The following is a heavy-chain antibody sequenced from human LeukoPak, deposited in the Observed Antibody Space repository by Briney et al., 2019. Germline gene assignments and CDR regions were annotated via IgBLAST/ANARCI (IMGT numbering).Heavy chain of an antibody. V-gene: IGHV1-18*01. Sequence: ASVKVSCKASGYTFTSYGISWVRQAPGQGLEWMGWISAYNGNTNYAQKLQGRVTMTTDTSTSTAYMELRSLRSDDTAAYYCARDLRGITMVRGVIRLGYWDQGTLVTVSS. CDR2: ISAYNGNT. J-gene: IGHJ4*02. CDR3: ARDLRGITMVRGVIRLGY. D-gene: IGHD3-10*01. CDR1: GYTFTSYG.